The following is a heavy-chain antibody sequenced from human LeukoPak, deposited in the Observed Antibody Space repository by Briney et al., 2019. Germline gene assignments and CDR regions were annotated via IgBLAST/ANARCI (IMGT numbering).Heavy chain of an antibody. CDR2: ISWNGGSI. D-gene: IGHD3-3*01. CDR1: GFTFDDYA. J-gene: IGHJ4*02. Sequence: GGSLRLSCAASGFTFDDYAMLWVRQAPGRGLEWVSGISWNGGSIGYADSVKGRFTISRDNAKNSLYLQMNSLRAEDTALYYCAKGDLYDFWSGYWYYFDYWGQGTLVTVSS. CDR3: AKGDLYDFWSGYWYYFDY. V-gene: IGHV3-9*01.